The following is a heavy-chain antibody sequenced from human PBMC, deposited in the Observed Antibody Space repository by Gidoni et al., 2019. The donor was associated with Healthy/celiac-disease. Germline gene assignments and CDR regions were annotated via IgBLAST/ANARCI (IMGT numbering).Heavy chain of an antibody. CDR3: ARDSLSGRYCSSTSCPPDY. Sequence: QVQLVESGGGVVQPGRSLRLSCAASGFTFRSYAMHWVRQAPGKGPQWVAVRSYDGSDKYYADSVKDRFTISRDNSKNTLYLQMNSLRAEDTAVYYCARDSLSGRYCSSTSCPPDYWGQGTLVTVSS. J-gene: IGHJ4*02. CDR2: RSYDGSDK. V-gene: IGHV3-30-3*01. D-gene: IGHD2-2*01. CDR1: GFTFRSYA.